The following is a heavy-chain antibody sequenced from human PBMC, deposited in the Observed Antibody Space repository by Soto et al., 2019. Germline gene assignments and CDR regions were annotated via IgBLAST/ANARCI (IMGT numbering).Heavy chain of an antibody. CDR1: GGSISSDH. Sequence: SERLSFTCSASGGSISSDHWGWIRQPPGKGPDLIGYMYYSGGSNYTPSLNSRVTISVDTSKNQFSLKLTSVTAADTAVYHCARGGYCNGSACRGAFYYFQYGMDVWGQGTTVT. J-gene: IGHJ6*02. D-gene: IGHD2-15*01. CDR2: MYYSGGS. V-gene: IGHV4-59*01. CDR3: ARGGYCNGSACRGAFYYFQYGMDV.